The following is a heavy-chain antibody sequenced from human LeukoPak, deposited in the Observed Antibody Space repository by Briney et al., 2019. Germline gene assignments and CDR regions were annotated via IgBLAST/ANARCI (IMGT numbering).Heavy chain of an antibody. CDR3: ARVYYPRARECYFDY. V-gene: IGHV4-31*11. CDR2: IYYSGSS. J-gene: IGHJ4*02. Sequence: SETLSLTCAVSGGSISSGGYYWSWIRQHPGKGLEWIGYIYYSGSSYYNPSLKSRVTISVDTSKNQFSLKLSSVTAADTAVYYCARVYYPRARECYFDYWGQGTLVTVSS. CDR1: GGSISSGGYY. D-gene: IGHD3-10*01.